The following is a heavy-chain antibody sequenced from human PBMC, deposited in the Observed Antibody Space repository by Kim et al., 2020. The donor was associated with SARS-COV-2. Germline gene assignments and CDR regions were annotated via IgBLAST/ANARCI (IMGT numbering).Heavy chain of an antibody. V-gene: IGHV3-73*01. CDR1: EFDVTESA. CDR3: TINDPFDF. CDR2: IRSKTNNYAT. D-gene: IGHD1-1*01. J-gene: IGHJ4*02. Sequence: GGSLRLSCVASEFDVTESAVHWIRQAPGKGLEWVGRIRSKTNNYATSYSASVKGRFTISRDDSKKTAYLQMTGLKSEDTAFYYCTINDPFDFWGQGTLVT.